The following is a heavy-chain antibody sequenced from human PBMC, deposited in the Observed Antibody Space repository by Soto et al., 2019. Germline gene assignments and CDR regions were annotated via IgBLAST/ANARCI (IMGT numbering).Heavy chain of an antibody. Sequence: GGSLRLSCSASGFTFSTHAMSWVRQAAGTGLEWVSAISNDGGSTYYADSVKGRFTISRDNSKNTLYLQLNSLRAEDTAIYYCAKDLFRPLTGTSYIFDHWGQGTLVTVSS. J-gene: IGHJ4*02. D-gene: IGHD1-7*01. CDR3: AKDLFRPLTGTSYIFDH. CDR1: GFTFSTHA. CDR2: ISNDGGST. V-gene: IGHV3-23*01.